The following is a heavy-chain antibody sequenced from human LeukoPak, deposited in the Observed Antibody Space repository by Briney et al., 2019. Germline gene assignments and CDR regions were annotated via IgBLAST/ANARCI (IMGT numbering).Heavy chain of an antibody. Sequence: GGSLRLSCAASGFTFSSYSMSWVRQAPGKGLEWVSAISGSGGSTYYADAVKGRFTISRDNSKNTLYLQMNSLRAEVTAVYYCAKDGVVRGVIITKADYWFQGTLVTVSS. V-gene: IGHV3-23*01. CDR3: AKDGVVRGVIITKADY. CDR2: ISGSGGST. D-gene: IGHD3-10*01. J-gene: IGHJ4*02. CDR1: GFTFSSYS.